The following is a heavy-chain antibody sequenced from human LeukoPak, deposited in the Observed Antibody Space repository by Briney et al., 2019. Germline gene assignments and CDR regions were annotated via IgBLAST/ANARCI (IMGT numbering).Heavy chain of an antibody. D-gene: IGHD3-10*02. J-gene: IGHJ3*02. V-gene: IGHV3-9*01. Sequence: SGGSLRLSCAASGFTFSSYSMNWVRQAPGKGLEWVSGISWNSGSIGYADSVKGRFTISRDNAKNSLYLQMNSLRAEDTALYYCAKMFGEFNDAFDIWGQGTMVTVSS. CDR3: AKMFGEFNDAFDI. CDR2: ISWNSGSI. CDR1: GFTFSSYS.